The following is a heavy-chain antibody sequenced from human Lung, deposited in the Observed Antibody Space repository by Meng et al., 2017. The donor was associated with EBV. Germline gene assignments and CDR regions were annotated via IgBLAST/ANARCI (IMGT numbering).Heavy chain of an antibody. CDR1: GGSISGNNYY. J-gene: IGHJ4*02. CDR2: IHYTGST. D-gene: IGHD5-18*01. V-gene: IGHV4-39*07. CDR3: ARADVDTSMVNPKLSFDY. Sequence: LGLRGSGPGLVKPSGTLSLTCTVSGGSISGNNYYWGWIRQPPGKGLEWIGSIHYTGSTYYYPSLKSRVTISGDTSKRQFSLKLSSVTAADTAVYYCARADVDTSMVNPKLSFDYWGQGTLVTVSS.